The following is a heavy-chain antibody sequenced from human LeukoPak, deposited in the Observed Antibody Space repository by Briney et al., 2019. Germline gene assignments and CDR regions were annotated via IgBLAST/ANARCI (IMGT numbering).Heavy chain of an antibody. D-gene: IGHD2/OR15-2a*01. CDR2: IYHSGST. CDR3: ARAVLVPHYYGMDV. CDR1: GGSISSGGYS. Sequence: SETLSLTCAVSGGSISSGGYSWSWIRQPPGKGLEWIGYIYHSGSTYYNPSLKSRVTISVDRSKNQFSLKLSSVTAADTAVYYCARAVLVPHYYGMDVWGQGTTVTVSS. J-gene: IGHJ6*02. V-gene: IGHV4-30-2*01.